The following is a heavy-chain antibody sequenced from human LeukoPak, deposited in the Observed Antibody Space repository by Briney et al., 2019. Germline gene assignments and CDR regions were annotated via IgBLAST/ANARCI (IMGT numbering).Heavy chain of an antibody. CDR3: ARDLSIAAAGALFDY. Sequence: ASVKVSCKASGYTFAGYYMHWVRQAPGQGLEWMGWINPNSGGTNYAQKFQGRVTITRDTSISTAYMELSRLRSDDTAVYYCARDLSIAAAGALFDYWGQGTLVTVSS. J-gene: IGHJ4*02. CDR2: INPNSGGT. V-gene: IGHV1-2*02. D-gene: IGHD6-13*01. CDR1: GYTFAGYY.